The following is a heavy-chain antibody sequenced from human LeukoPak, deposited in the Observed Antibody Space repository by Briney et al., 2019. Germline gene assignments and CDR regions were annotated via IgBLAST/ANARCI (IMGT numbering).Heavy chain of an antibody. Sequence: GGSLRLSCAASGISFRSYGMHWVRQAPGKGLKWVTFIWYDASNKYYAESVKGRFTISRDNSRNTVFLQMNSLRAEDTAIYYCATDISTHYFGSWGQGTLVTVSS. CDR2: IWYDASNK. J-gene: IGHJ4*02. CDR3: ATDISTHYFGS. V-gene: IGHV3-30*02. D-gene: IGHD3-9*01. CDR1: GISFRSYG.